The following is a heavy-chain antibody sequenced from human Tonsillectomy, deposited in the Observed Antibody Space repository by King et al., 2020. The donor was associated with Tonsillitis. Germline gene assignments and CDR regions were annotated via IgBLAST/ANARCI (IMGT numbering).Heavy chain of an antibody. Sequence: VQLQESGPGLVKPSETLSLTCTVSGGSISSYFWSWIRQPPGKGLEWIGYIYYSGSTNYNPSLKSRVTISVDTSKNQFSLKLSSVTAADTAVYYCASTGIAAAGTFDPWGQGTLVTVSS. V-gene: IGHV4-59*01. CDR3: ASTGIAAAGTFDP. CDR2: IYYSGST. D-gene: IGHD6-13*01. CDR1: GGSISSYF. J-gene: IGHJ5*02.